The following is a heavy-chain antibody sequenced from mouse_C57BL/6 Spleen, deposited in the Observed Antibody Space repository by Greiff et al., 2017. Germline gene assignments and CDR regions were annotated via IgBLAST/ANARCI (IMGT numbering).Heavy chain of an antibody. CDR2: ISDGGSYT. Sequence: EVHLVESGGGLVKPGGSLKLSCAASGFTFSSYAMSWVRQTPEKRLEWVATISDGGSYTYYPDNVKGRFTISRDNAKNNLYLQMSHLKSEDTAMYYCARETPAFAYWGQGTLVTVSA. CDR3: ARETPAFAY. CDR1: GFTFSSYA. V-gene: IGHV5-4*01. J-gene: IGHJ3*01.